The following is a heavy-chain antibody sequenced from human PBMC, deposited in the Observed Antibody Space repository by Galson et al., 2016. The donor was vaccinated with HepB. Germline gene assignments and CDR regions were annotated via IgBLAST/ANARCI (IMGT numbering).Heavy chain of an antibody. J-gene: IGHJ6*02. CDR2: ILYDGSNK. CDR3: AKDRNRYDFYSMDV. CDR1: GLTFSSYG. Sequence: SLRLSCAASGLTFSSYGMHWVRQAPGKGLEWVAVILYDGSNKYYADSVKGRFTISRDNSKNTLYLQMNSLRAEDTAVYYCAKDRNRYDFYSMDVWGQGTTVTVPS. D-gene: IGHD5-12*01. V-gene: IGHV3-30*18.